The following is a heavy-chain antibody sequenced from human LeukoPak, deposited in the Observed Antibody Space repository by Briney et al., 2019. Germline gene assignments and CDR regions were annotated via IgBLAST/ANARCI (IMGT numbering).Heavy chain of an antibody. Sequence: GGSLRLSCAASGFTFSSYWMSWVRQAPGKGLEWVANIKQDGSEKYYVDSVKGRFTISRDNAKNSLYLQMNSLRAEDTAVYYCARESIAARVKYYYYYMDVWGKGTTVTVSS. V-gene: IGHV3-7*01. CDR2: IKQDGSEK. J-gene: IGHJ6*03. CDR3: ARESIAARVKYYYYYMDV. D-gene: IGHD6-6*01. CDR1: GFTFSSYW.